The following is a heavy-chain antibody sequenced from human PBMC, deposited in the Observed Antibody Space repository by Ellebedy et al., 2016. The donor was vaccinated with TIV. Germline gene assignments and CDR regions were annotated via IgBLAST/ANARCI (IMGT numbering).Heavy chain of an antibody. V-gene: IGHV3-53*04. CDR3: AKGSFPFGDKSERIYSFQY. CDR2: GGYT. CDR1: GFIVSTNH. Sequence: PGGSLRLSCTASGFIVSTNHMSWVRQAPGKGLEWVGGYTNYADSVKVRFTISIHNSRKTLYLQMTNLRPEDTAVYYCAKGSFPFGDKSERIYSFQYWGQGTLVTVSS. J-gene: IGHJ4*02. D-gene: IGHD3-10*01.